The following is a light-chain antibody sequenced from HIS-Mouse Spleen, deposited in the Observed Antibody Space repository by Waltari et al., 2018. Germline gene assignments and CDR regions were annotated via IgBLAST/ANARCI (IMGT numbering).Light chain of an antibody. CDR3: QVWDSSSDHYV. Sequence: SYVLTQPPSVSVAPGKTARITCGGNNIGSKSEHWYQQKQGQAPVLVVYDDSDRTSGFHEGSLGSNSGNTAPLTISRVEAGEEADYYCQVWDSSSDHYVFGTGTKVTVL. CDR1: NIGSKS. V-gene: IGLV3-21*03. CDR2: DDS. J-gene: IGLJ1*01.